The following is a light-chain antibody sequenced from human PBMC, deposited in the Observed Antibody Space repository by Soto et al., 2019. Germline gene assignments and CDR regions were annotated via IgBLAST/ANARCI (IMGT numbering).Light chain of an antibody. V-gene: IGKV1-9*01. CDR2: AAS. CDR3: QQLYSYPLT. J-gene: IGKJ4*01. CDR1: QGITSY. Sequence: IQVTQSPSSLSASVGDRFTITCRASQGITSYLAWYHQKPGKAPKLLIYAASALQTGVSSRFSGSGYGTDFALTISNLQPEDFETYFCQQLYSYPLTFGGGTKVDIK.